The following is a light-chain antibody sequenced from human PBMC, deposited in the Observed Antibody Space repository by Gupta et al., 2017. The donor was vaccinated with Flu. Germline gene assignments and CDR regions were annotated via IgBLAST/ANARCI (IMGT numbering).Light chain of an antibody. J-gene: IGKJ2*01. Sequence: DIQMTQSLSSLSASLGDRVTITCRASQDIKNYVAWFQQTPGRAPKSLIYGASSLRSGVPSKFSGSASGTEFTLTISNLQPEDFATYFCQQYDTYPYTFGQGTKLEI. CDR2: GAS. CDR3: QQYDTYPYT. V-gene: IGKV1-16*02. CDR1: QDIKNY.